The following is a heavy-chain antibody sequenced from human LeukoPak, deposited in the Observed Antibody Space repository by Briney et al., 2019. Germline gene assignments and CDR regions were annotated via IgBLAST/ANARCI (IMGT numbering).Heavy chain of an antibody. Sequence: GGSLRLSCAASGFTFSRYAMSWVRQAPGKGLEWVSGIFGGGGSASYADSVKGRFTISRDNSKNTLYLQMNSLRAEDTVIYYCAKYGSWGGDYFDYWGQGTLVTVSS. CDR2: IFGGGGSA. D-gene: IGHD7-27*01. CDR1: GFTFSRYA. J-gene: IGHJ4*02. V-gene: IGHV3-23*01. CDR3: AKYGSWGGDYFDY.